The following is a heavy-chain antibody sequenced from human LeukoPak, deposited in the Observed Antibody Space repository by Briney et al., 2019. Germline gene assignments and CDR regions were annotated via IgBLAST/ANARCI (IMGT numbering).Heavy chain of an antibody. Sequence: SETLSLTCTVSGGSISSYYWGRIRQPPGKGLEWIGSIYYSGSTYYNPSLKSRVTISVDTSKNQFSLKLSSVTAADTAVYYCAALTIFGVAPFDYWGQGTLVTVSS. CDR3: AALTIFGVAPFDY. V-gene: IGHV4-39*01. D-gene: IGHD3-3*01. J-gene: IGHJ4*02. CDR1: GGSISSYY. CDR2: IYYSGST.